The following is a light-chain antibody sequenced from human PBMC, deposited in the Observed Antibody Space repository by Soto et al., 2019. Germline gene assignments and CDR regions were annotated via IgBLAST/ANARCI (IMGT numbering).Light chain of an antibody. CDR2: DSS. V-gene: IGKV3-11*01. CDR1: QSVSSY. Sequence: EIVLTQSPATLSLSPGERATLSCRASQSVSSYLAWYQQKPGQAPRLLIYDSSNRATGIPAGFSGSGSGTDFTLTITSLEPEDFGVYYCQQRSNWSLFTFGQGTRLEIK. CDR3: QQRSNWSLFT. J-gene: IGKJ5*01.